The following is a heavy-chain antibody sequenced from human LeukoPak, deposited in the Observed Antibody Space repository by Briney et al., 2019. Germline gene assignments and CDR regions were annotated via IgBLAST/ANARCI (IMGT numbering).Heavy chain of an antibody. Sequence: ASVKVSCKASGYTFTGYYMRWVRQAPGQGLEWMGWINPNSGGTNYAQKFQGRVTMTRDTSISTAYMELSRLRSDDTAVYYCARVTFIGGYCSSTSCSTPLDYWGQGTLVTVSS. D-gene: IGHD2-2*01. V-gene: IGHV1-2*02. CDR1: GYTFTGYY. J-gene: IGHJ4*02. CDR3: ARVTFIGGYCSSTSCSTPLDY. CDR2: INPNSGGT.